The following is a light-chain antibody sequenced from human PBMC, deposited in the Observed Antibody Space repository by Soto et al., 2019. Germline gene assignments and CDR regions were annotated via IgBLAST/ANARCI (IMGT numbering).Light chain of an antibody. J-gene: IGLJ2*01. Sequence: QSVLTQPASVSGSPGQSITSSCTGTSRDVGGSDYVSWYQQHPGKAPTLIIYYVTSRPSGVSYRFSGSKSANTASLTISELQVEDEADYFCCSSTSNSTLLVFGGGTKLTVL. CDR1: SRDVGGSDY. CDR3: CSSTSNSTLLV. V-gene: IGLV2-14*03. CDR2: YVT.